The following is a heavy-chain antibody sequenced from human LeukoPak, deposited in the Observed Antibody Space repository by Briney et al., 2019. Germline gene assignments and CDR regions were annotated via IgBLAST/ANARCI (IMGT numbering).Heavy chain of an antibody. CDR3: ARQDYDSSGYYYLRASQYYFDY. Sequence: GGALRLSCAASGFTFSDYYMSWIRQAPGKGLEWVSYISSSGSTIYYADSVKGRFTISRDNAKNSLYLQMNSLRAEDTAVYYCARQDYDSSGYYYLRASQYYFDYWGQGTLVTVSS. CDR2: ISSSGSTI. D-gene: IGHD3-22*01. V-gene: IGHV3-11*01. CDR1: GFTFSDYY. J-gene: IGHJ4*02.